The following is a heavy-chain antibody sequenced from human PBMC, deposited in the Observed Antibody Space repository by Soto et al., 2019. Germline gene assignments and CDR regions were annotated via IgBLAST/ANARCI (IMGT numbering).Heavy chain of an antibody. J-gene: IGHJ5*02. Sequence: QVQLQESGPGLVKPSQTLSLTCTVSGGSISSGGYYWSWIRQHPGKGLEWIGYIYYSGSTYYNPSLKSRVTIXXDXSXXQFSLKLSSVTAADTAVYYCARGRASSSWWTLFDPWGQGTLVTVSS. CDR3: ARGRASSSWWTLFDP. CDR2: IYYSGST. CDR1: GGSISSGGYY. V-gene: IGHV4-31*03. D-gene: IGHD6-13*01.